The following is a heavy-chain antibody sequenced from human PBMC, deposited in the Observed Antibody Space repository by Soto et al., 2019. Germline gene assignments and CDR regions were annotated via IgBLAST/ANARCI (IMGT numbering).Heavy chain of an antibody. CDR3: VRVPGP. J-gene: IGHJ5*02. CDR2: IYHSGST. V-gene: IGHV4-30-2*01. CDR1: GRSLSRGVYS. Sequence: SLSCVVSGRSLSRGVYSWSWIRQPPGKGLEWIGYIYHSGSTYYNPSLKSRVTISVDRSKNQFSLKLSSVTAADTAVYYCVRVPGPWGQGTLVTVSS.